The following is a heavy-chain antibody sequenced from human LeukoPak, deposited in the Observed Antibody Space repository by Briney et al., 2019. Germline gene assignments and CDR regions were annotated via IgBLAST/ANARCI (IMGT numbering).Heavy chain of an antibody. D-gene: IGHD4-17*01. CDR3: ARAFSTTAFDY. Sequence: PGGSLRLSCAASGFTFSSYGMHWVRQAPDKGLEWVAVISDDGSNKYYAESVKGQFTISRDNSKNTLYLQMNSLRAEDTAVYYCARAFSTTAFDYWGQGTLVTVSS. V-gene: IGHV3-30*03. J-gene: IGHJ4*02. CDR1: GFTFSSYG. CDR2: ISDDGSNK.